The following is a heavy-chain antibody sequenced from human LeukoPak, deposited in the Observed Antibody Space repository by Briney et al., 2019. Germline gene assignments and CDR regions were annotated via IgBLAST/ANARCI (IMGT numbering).Heavy chain of an antibody. Sequence: GGSLRLSCAASGFTFNSYAMSWVRQARGKGLEWVSAISGSGGSTYYADSVKGRFTISRDNSKNTLYLQTNSLRAEDTAVYYCANGPSFYDSSGYYYSDAFDIWGQGTMVTVSS. CDR1: GFTFNSYA. CDR2: ISGSGGST. J-gene: IGHJ3*02. D-gene: IGHD3-22*01. CDR3: ANGPSFYDSSGYYYSDAFDI. V-gene: IGHV3-23*01.